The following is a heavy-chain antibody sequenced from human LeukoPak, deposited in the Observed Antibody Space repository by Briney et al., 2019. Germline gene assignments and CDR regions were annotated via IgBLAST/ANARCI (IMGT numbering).Heavy chain of an antibody. CDR1: GFTFSTFA. V-gene: IGHV3-23*01. J-gene: IGHJ4*02. CDR2: IFPSGGEI. Sequence: GGSLRLSCAASGFTFSTFAMIWVRQPPGKGLEWVSSIFPSGGEIHYADSVRGRFTISRDNSKSTLSLQMNSLRAEDTAIYYCATYRQVLLPFESWGQGTLVTVAS. D-gene: IGHD2-8*02. CDR3: ATYRQVLLPFES.